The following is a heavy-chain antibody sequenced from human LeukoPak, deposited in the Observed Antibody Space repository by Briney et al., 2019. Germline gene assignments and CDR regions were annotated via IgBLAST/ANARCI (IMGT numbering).Heavy chain of an antibody. J-gene: IGHJ4*02. CDR3: VTSESYYYFVY. D-gene: IGHD2-2*01. CDR2: IYYSGST. Sequence: SETLSLTCTVSGGSISNSNSYWGWVRQPPGEGLEWIGSIYYSGSTYYNPSLKSRVTISVDTSKNQLSLKLSSVTDADTTVYYCVTSESYYYFVYWGQGTLVTVSS. CDR1: GGSISNSNSY. V-gene: IGHV4-39*01.